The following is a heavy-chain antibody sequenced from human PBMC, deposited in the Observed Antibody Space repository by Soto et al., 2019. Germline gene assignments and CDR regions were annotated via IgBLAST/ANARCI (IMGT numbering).Heavy chain of an antibody. Sequence: PGGSLRLSCASSGFTFDDYGMSLVRQAPGKGLEWVSGINWNGGSTGYADSVKGRFTISRDNAKNSLYLQMNSLRAEDTALYYCARAQYSSGWYRYYFDYWGQGTLVTVSS. J-gene: IGHJ4*02. V-gene: IGHV3-20*04. D-gene: IGHD6-13*01. CDR1: GFTFDDYG. CDR2: INWNGGST. CDR3: ARAQYSSGWYRYYFDY.